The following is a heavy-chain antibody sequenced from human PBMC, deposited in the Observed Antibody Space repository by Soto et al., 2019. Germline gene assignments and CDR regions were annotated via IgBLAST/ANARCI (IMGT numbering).Heavy chain of an antibody. CDR1: GFTFSSYG. Sequence: QVQLVESGGGVVQPGRSLRLSCAASGFTFSSYGMHWVRQAPGKGLEWVAVISYDGSNKYYADSVKGRFTVSRDNSKNTLYLQMNSLRDEDTAVYYGARDHNYGVDYWGQGTLVTVSS. J-gene: IGHJ4*02. CDR2: ISYDGSNK. D-gene: IGHD4-17*01. CDR3: ARDHNYGVDY. V-gene: IGHV3-30*03.